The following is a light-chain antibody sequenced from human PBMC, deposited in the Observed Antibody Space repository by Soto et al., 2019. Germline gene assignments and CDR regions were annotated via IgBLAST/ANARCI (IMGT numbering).Light chain of an antibody. CDR3: QKCKIAPFT. CDR1: QTISNF. CDR2: HPS. J-gene: IGKJ4*01. V-gene: IGKV1-27*01. Sequence: DIPWTQSPPSLSAFVGDTVTISSRTSQTISNFLAWYQQKPGKVPNLLIYHPSTFQSGVPSRFSGSGSGTDFTLTISSLQPEDVATYYCQKCKIAPFTFGGGTKVEMK.